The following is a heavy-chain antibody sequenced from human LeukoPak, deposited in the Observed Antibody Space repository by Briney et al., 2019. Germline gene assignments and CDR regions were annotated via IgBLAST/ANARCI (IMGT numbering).Heavy chain of an antibody. D-gene: IGHD2-2*01. CDR1: GGSFSGYY. CDR3: ARSSLPALGGYYFDF. J-gene: IGHJ4*02. CDR2: INHSGST. Sequence: SETLPLTCAVYGGSFSGYYWSWIRQPPGKGLEWIGEINHSGSTNYNPSLKSRVTISVDTSKDQFSLELSSVTAADTAVYYCARSSLPALGGYYFDFWGQGALVTVSS. V-gene: IGHV4-34*01.